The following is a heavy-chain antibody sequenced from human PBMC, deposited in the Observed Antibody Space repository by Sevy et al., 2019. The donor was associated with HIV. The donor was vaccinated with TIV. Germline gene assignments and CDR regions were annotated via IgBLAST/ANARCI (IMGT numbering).Heavy chain of an antibody. J-gene: IGHJ4*02. V-gene: IGHV4-4*02. CDR3: ASLQGECSDSDAFSMFFFDY. D-gene: IGHD3-16*01. CDR1: GGSISSDNF. Sequence: SETLSLTCAVSGGSISSDNFWSWVRQPPGKGLEWIGDIYHSGSTNYSPSLGSRVTMSVDKSKNQFSLRLTSVTAADTAVYFCASLQGECSDSDAFSMFFFDYWGQGALVTVSS. CDR2: IYHSGST.